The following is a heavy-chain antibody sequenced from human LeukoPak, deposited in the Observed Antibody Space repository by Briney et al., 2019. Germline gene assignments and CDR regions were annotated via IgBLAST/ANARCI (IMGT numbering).Heavy chain of an antibody. CDR1: GGSISSYY. CDR2: IYYSGST. D-gene: IGHD3-3*01. Sequence: SETLSLTCTVSGGSISSYYWSWIRQPPGKGLEWIGYIYYSGSTNYNPSLKSRVTISVDTSKNQFPLKLSSVTAADTAVYYCARDGDFWSGSWFDPWGQGTLVTVSS. J-gene: IGHJ5*02. CDR3: ARDGDFWSGSWFDP. V-gene: IGHV4-59*01.